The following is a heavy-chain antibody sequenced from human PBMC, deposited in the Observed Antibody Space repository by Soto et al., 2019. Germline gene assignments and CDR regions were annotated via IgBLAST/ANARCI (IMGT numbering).Heavy chain of an antibody. D-gene: IGHD6-13*01. CDR1: GGSFSGYY. CDR3: ARESDAAAGTVFVVARGATKSIHF. Sequence: SETLSLTCAVYGGSFSGYYWSWIRQPPGKGLEWIGEINHSGSTNYNPSLKSRVTISVDTSKNQFSLKLSSVTAADTAVYYCARESDAAAGTVFVVARGATKSIHFWCTGLLVT. CDR2: INHSGST. V-gene: IGHV4-34*01. J-gene: IGHJ4*02.